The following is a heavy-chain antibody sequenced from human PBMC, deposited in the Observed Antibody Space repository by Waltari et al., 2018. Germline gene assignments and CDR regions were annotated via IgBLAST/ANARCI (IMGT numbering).Heavy chain of an antibody. CDR3: ARGALAAAAPGWFDP. J-gene: IGHJ5*02. D-gene: IGHD6-13*01. V-gene: IGHV4-31*03. CDR2: IYYSGWT. CDR1: GGSISSGGYY. Sequence: QVQLQESGPGLVKPSQTLSLTCTVSGGSISSGGYYWSWIRQHPGKGLEWIGYIYYSGWTNDTPSLKSRVTISVDTSKNQFSRKLSSVTAADTAVYYCARGALAAAAPGWFDPWGQGTLVTVSS.